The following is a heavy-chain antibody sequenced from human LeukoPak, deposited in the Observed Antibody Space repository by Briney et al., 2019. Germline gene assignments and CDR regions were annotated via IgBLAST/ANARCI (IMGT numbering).Heavy chain of an antibody. Sequence: ASVKVSCKASGYTFTGYYMHWVRQAPGQGLEWMGRINPNSGGTNYAQKFQGRVTMTRDTSISTAYMELSRLRSDDTAVYYCARGGYSYGPPSYYMDVWGKGTTVTVSS. V-gene: IGHV1-2*02. D-gene: IGHD5-18*01. CDR1: GYTFTGYY. CDR3: ARGGYSYGPPSYYMDV. CDR2: INPNSGGT. J-gene: IGHJ6*03.